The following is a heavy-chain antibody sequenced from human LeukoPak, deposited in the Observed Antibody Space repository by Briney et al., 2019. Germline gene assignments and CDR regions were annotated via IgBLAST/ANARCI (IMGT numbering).Heavy chain of an antibody. CDR3: TRGADYDFCLMDV. J-gene: IGHJ6*03. CDR1: EFTFNNYW. CDR2: IKRDGSEK. Sequence: GGSLRLSCAASEFTFNNYWMTWVRQAPGKGLEWVANIKRDGSEKHYVDSARGRFTISRDNAKNSVYLQMNSLRAEDTAVYYCTRGADYDFCLMDVWGKGTTVTVSS. V-gene: IGHV3-7*01. D-gene: IGHD3-3*01.